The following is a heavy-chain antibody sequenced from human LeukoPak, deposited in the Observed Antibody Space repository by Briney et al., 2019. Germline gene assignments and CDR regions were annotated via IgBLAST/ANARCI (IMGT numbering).Heavy chain of an antibody. J-gene: IGHJ4*02. CDR2: INHRGRT. CDR1: GGSFSGYY. V-gene: IGHV4-34*01. CDR3: ARMSPGRLQRNFDY. D-gene: IGHD1-1*01. Sequence: SETLSLTCAVYGGSFSGYYWSCIRQPPGKGLEGLGEINHRGRTNYNPSLKSRVTISVDTSKNQFSLKLSSVTAADTAVYYCARMSPGRLQRNFDYWGQGTLVTVSS.